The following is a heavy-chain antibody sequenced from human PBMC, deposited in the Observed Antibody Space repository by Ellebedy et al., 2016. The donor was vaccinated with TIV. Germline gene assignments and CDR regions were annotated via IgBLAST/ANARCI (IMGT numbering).Heavy chain of an antibody. CDR1: GYTFTSYD. D-gene: IGHD6-13*01. CDR3: ARGGRFQGIAASKGGGVWFDP. Sequence: ASVKVSCXASGYTFTSYDINWVRQATGQGLEWMGWMNPNSGNTGYAQKFQGRVTMTRNTSISTAYMELSSLRSEDTAVYYCARGGRFQGIAASKGGGVWFDPWGQGTLVTVSS. V-gene: IGHV1-8*01. CDR2: MNPNSGNT. J-gene: IGHJ5*02.